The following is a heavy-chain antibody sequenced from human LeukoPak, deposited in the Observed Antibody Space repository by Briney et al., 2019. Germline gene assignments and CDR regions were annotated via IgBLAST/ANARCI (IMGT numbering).Heavy chain of an antibody. CDR2: INSDGSTT. V-gene: IGHV3-74*01. CDR3: ARASFYSSGWFDP. D-gene: IGHD6-19*01. J-gene: IGHJ5*02. CDR1: GFTFSSYW. Sequence: GGSLRLSCAASGFTFSSYWMHWVRQAPGKGLVWVSRINSDGSTTTYADSVKGRFTISRDNAKNTLYLQMNSLRAEDTAVYYCARASFYSSGWFDPWGQGTLVTVSS.